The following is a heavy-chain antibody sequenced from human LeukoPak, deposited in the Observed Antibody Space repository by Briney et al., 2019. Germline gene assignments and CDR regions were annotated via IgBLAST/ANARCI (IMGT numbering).Heavy chain of an antibody. D-gene: IGHD6-19*01. CDR2: IYYSGST. CDR3: ARGGSGWYEYFQH. J-gene: IGHJ1*01. V-gene: IGHV4-59*01. Sequence: SETLSLTCTVSGGSISSYYWSWIRQPPGKGLEWIGYIYYSGSTNYNPSLKSRVTISVDTSKNQFSLKLSSVTAADTAVYYCARGGSGWYEYFQHWGQGTLVTVSS. CDR1: GGSISSYY.